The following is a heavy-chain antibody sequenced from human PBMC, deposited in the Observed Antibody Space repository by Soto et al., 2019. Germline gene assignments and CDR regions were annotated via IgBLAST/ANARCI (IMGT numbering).Heavy chain of an antibody. D-gene: IGHD3-10*01. V-gene: IGHV4-59*02. CDR2: IYNSLTT. CDR1: GASVRGYY. J-gene: IGHJ3*01. Sequence: QVQLQESGPGLVKPSETLSLTCTVSGASVRGYYWSWIRQPPGRRLEWVAYIYNSLTTNYNPSLRSRLTISIDMSNNQVYLNLTSVTSADTALYYCARLPRFGSENSLAFDLWGQGTMVTVSS. CDR3: ARLPRFGSENSLAFDL.